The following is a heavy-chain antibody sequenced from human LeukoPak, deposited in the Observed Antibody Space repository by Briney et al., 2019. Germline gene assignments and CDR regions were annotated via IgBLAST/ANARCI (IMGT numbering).Heavy chain of an antibody. CDR2: IWYDGSNK. Sequence: GRSLRLSCAASGFTFSSYGMHWVRQAPGKGLEWVAVIWYDGSNKYYADSVKDRFTISRDNSKNTLYLQMNSLRAEDTAVYYCARAPSTPLVGRGAFDIWGQGTMVTVSS. D-gene: IGHD5/OR15-5a*01. CDR1: GFTFSSYG. V-gene: IGHV3-33*01. CDR3: ARAPSTPLVGRGAFDI. J-gene: IGHJ3*02.